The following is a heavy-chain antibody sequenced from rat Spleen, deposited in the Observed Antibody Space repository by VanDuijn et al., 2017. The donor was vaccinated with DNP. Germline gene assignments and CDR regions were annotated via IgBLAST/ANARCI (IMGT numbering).Heavy chain of an antibody. D-gene: IGHD1-12*02. CDR2: ITNTGGSI. Sequence: EVQLVESGGGLVQPGRSLKLSCVASGFTFNNYWMSWIRQAPGKGLEWVASITNTGGSIYYPDSVKGRFTISRDNAKSTLYLQMNSLRSEDTATYYCARSNTYYDGTYYYWYFDFWGPGTMVTVSS. V-gene: IGHV5-31*01. CDR3: ARSNTYYDGTYYYWYFDF. J-gene: IGHJ1*01. CDR1: GFTFNNYW.